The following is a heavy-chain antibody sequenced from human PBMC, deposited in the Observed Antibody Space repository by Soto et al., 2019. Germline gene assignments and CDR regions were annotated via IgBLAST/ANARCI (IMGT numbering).Heavy chain of an antibody. Sequence: PGGSLRLSCAASGFSFGSYALSCFRHAPLKWLEWVSTISGSDGKTFYADSVKGRFSISRDTSQSTLYLQMNSLRADDTAMYYCARWSYLDYWGQGTRVTVS. CDR3: ARWSYLDY. V-gene: IGHV3-23*01. D-gene: IGHD3-3*01. CDR2: ISGSDGKT. CDR1: GFSFGSYA. J-gene: IGHJ4*02.